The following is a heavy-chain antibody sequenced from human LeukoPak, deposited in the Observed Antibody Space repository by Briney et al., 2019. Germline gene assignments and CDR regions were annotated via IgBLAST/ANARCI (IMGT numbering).Heavy chain of an antibody. J-gene: IGHJ4*02. CDR3: ARVVGSY. Sequence: PSETLSLTCAVYGGSFSGYYWGSTRHPPGKGLEWVGEINHNGSTTYHPSLKRRLTLSVHTSKNQLSLELLSVTPADLAVYLWARVVGSYWGQGSLVTVSS. D-gene: IGHD2-2*01. CDR1: GGSFSGYY. V-gene: IGHV4-34*01. CDR2: INHNGST.